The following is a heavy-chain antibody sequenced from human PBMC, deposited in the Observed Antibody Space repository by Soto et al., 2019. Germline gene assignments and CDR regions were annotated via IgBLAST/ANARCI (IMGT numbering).Heavy chain of an antibody. CDR2: INHSGST. Sequence: SETLSLTCAVYGGSFSGYYWSWIRQPPGKGLEWIGEINHSGSTNYNPSLKSRVTISVDTSKNQFSLKLSSVTAADTALYYCARRYGYSFDYWGQGTLVTAPQ. D-gene: IGHD1-1*01. V-gene: IGHV4-34*01. CDR1: GGSFSGYY. J-gene: IGHJ4*02. CDR3: ARRYGYSFDY.